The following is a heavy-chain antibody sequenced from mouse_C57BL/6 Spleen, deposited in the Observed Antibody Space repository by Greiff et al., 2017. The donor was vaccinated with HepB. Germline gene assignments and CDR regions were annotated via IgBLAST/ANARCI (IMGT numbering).Heavy chain of an antibody. Sequence: VQLQQPGAELVKPGASVKLSCKASGYTFTSYWMHWVKQRPGRGLEWIGRIDPNSGGTKYHEKFKSKATLTVDKPSSTAYMQLSSLTSEDSAVYYCARRDYSNYEDYAMDYWGQGTSVTVSS. J-gene: IGHJ4*01. V-gene: IGHV1-72*01. CDR2: IDPNSGGT. CDR1: GYTFTSYW. CDR3: ARRDYSNYEDYAMDY. D-gene: IGHD2-5*01.